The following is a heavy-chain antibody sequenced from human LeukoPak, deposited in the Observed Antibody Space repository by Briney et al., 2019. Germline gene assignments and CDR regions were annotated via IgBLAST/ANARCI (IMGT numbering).Heavy chain of an antibody. V-gene: IGHV3-9*01. D-gene: IGHD3-16*01. CDR3: AKDMGGAGERRAFDI. CDR2: ISWNSGSI. CDR1: GFTFDDYA. J-gene: IGHJ3*02. Sequence: GGSLRLSCAASGFTFDDYAMHWVRQAPGKGLEWVSGISWNSGSIGYADSVKGRFTISRDNAKNSLYLQMNSLRAEDTALYYCAKDMGGAGERRAFDIWGQGTMVTVSS.